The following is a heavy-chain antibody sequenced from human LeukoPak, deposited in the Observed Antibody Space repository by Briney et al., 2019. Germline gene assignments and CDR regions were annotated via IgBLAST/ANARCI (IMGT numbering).Heavy chain of an antibody. CDR3: ARDRLPSRLLWFEELRDFDY. V-gene: IGHV4-4*07. D-gene: IGHD3-10*01. CDR2: IYTSGST. J-gene: IGHJ4*02. CDR1: GGSISSYY. Sequence: SETLSLTCTVSGGSISSYYWSWIRQPAGKGLEWIGRIYTSGSTNYNPSLKSRVTMSVDTSKNQFSLKLSSVTAADTAVYYCARDRLPSRLLWFEELRDFDYWGQGTLVTVSS.